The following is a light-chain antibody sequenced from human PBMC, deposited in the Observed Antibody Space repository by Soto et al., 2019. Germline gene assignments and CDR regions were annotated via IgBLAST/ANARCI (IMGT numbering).Light chain of an antibody. CDR3: CSYAGSNTPVV. CDR2: EVS. CDR1: SSDVGSYNL. V-gene: IGLV2-23*02. Sequence: QSALTQPASVSGSPGQSITISCTGTSSDVGSYNLVSWYRQHPGKAPKLMIYEVSKRPSGVSNRFSGSKSGNTASLTISGLQAEDDADYYCCSYAGSNTPVVFGGGTKLTVL. J-gene: IGLJ2*01.